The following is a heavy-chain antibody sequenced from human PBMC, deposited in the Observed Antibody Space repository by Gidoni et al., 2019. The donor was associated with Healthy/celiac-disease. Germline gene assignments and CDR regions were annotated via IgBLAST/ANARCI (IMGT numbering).Heavy chain of an antibody. D-gene: IGHD3-22*01. CDR3: ARDIVVVIHAFDI. CDR2: ISGSGGST. Sequence: EVQLLESGGGLVQPGGSLRLSCAASGFTFSSYAMSWVRQAPGKGLEWVSAISGSGGSTYYADSVKGRFTISRDNSKNTLYLQMNSLRAEDTAVYYCARDIVVVIHAFDIWGQGTMVTVSS. V-gene: IGHV3-23*01. CDR1: GFTFSSYA. J-gene: IGHJ3*02.